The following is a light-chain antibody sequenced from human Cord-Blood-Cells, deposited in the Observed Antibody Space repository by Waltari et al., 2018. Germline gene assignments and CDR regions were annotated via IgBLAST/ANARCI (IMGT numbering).Light chain of an antibody. J-gene: IGKJ1*01. CDR2: WAS. CDR3: QQYYSTPQT. CDR1: QSVLYSSNNKNY. V-gene: IGKV4-1*01. Sequence: DIVMTQSPDSLAVSLGERATINCKSSQSVLYSSNNKNYLAWYQQKPGQPTKVLIYWASTRESGVPDRFSGSGSGTDFTLTISSLQAEDVAVYYCQQYYSTPQTFGQGTKVEIK.